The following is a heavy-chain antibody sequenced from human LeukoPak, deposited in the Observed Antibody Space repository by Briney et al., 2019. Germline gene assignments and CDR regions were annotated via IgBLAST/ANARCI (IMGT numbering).Heavy chain of an antibody. CDR1: GDSISSGSYY. V-gene: IGHV4-61*02. CDR2: IYTSGST. D-gene: IGHD3-22*01. J-gene: IGHJ4*02. Sequence: SQTLSLTCTVSGDSISSGSYYWRWLRQPAGKGLEWIGRIYTSGSTNYNPSLKSRVTISVDTSKNQFSLKLSSVTAADTAVYYCARLPFYDSSGYWGQGTLVTVSS. CDR3: ARLPFYDSSGY.